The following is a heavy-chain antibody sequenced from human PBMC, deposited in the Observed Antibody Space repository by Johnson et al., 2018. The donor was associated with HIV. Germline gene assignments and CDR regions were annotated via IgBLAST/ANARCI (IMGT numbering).Heavy chain of an antibody. CDR3: AKGGLWFGEYIDACDI. CDR1: GFTFSSYG. J-gene: IGHJ3*02. V-gene: IGHV3-30*02. D-gene: IGHD3-10*01. CDR2: IRYDGSNK. Sequence: VQLVESGGGVVQPGGSLRLSCAASGFTFSSYGMHWVRQAPGKGLEWVAFIRYDGSNKYYADSVKGRFTISRDNSKNTLYLQINSLRAEDTAVYYCAKGGLWFGEYIDACDIWGQVTMVPVSS.